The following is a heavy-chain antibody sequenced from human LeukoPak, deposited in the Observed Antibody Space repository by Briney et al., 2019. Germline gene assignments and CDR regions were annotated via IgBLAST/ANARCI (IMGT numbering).Heavy chain of an antibody. Sequence: RASVKVSCKASGYTFAGYYMHWVRQAPGQGLEWMGWINPNSGGTNYAQKFQGRVTMTRDTSISTAYMELSRLRSDDTAVYYCASAMVRGVIDYYYYYMDVWGKGTTVTVSS. J-gene: IGHJ6*03. D-gene: IGHD3-10*01. CDR3: ASAMVRGVIDYYYYYMDV. CDR2: INPNSGGT. V-gene: IGHV1-2*02. CDR1: GYTFAGYY.